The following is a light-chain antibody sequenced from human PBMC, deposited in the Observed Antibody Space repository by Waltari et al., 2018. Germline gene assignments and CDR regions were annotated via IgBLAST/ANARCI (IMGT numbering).Light chain of an antibody. J-gene: IGLJ1*01. Sequence: QPVLTQPPSASGTPGRRAPLSCSEGSSNLGANYLSWYQQLPGTAPKLLTYKSNQRPSGVPDRFSGSKSGTSASLAISGLRSEDEGHYYCAAWDDSLSNFVFGTGTKVTVL. CDR2: KSN. CDR1: SSNLGANY. V-gene: IGLV1-47*01. CDR3: AAWDDSLSNFV.